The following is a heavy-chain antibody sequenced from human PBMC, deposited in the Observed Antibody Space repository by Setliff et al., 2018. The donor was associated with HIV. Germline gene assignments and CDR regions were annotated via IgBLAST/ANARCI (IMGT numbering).Heavy chain of an antibody. Sequence: GASVKVSCKASGGTFSSYVISWVRQAPGQGLEWMGGIIPIFGTANYAQKCQGRVTITADESTSTAYMELSSLRSDDTAVYYCARDFSGQQLVGGWFDPWGQGTLVTVSS. CDR1: GGTFSSYV. D-gene: IGHD6-13*01. CDR3: ARDFSGQQLVGGWFDP. V-gene: IGHV1-69*13. CDR2: IIPIFGTA. J-gene: IGHJ5*02.